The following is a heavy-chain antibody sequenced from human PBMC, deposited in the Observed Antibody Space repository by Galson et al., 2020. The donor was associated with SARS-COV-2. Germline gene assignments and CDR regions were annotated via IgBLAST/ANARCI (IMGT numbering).Heavy chain of an antibody. CDR3: ARGETYYYDSSGYYPLLDY. CDR2: INSDGSST. Sequence: GGSLRLSCAASGFTFSSYWIHWVRQAPGKGLVWVSRINSDGSSTNYEDSVKGRFTISRDNATNTLYLQMNSLRAEDTAVYYCARGETYYYDSSGYYPLLDYWGQGTLVTVSS. CDR1: GFTFSSYW. D-gene: IGHD3-22*01. V-gene: IGHV3-74*01. J-gene: IGHJ4*02.